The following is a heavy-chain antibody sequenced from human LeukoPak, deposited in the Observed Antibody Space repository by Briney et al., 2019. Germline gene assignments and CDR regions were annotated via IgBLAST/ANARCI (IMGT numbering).Heavy chain of an antibody. CDR1: GFTFSSYS. J-gene: IGHJ4*02. CDR2: ITGDGGST. Sequence: GGSLRLSCAASGFTFSSYSMTWVRQAPGKGLEWVSSITGDGGSTFNADSVKGRFTISRDNSRNTLYLQIHNLRAEDTAVYYCAKGRYSTSHYLADDWGQGTLVTVSS. D-gene: IGHD6-6*01. CDR3: AKGRYSTSHYLADD. V-gene: IGHV3-23*01.